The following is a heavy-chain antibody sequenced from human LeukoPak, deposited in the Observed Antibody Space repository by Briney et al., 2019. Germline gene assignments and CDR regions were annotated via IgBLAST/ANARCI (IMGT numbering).Heavy chain of an antibody. CDR3: VIWGDYDVLTGYYVPDY. J-gene: IGHJ4*02. Sequence: GGSLRLSCVASGFTFSNYAMSWVRQAPGKGREWVSAITGSGTSTYYADSLKARFTISRDNSKNTVFLQMNRLRHEDTAIYYCVIWGDYDVLTGYYVPDYWGQGTLVTVSS. CDR1: GFTFSNYA. D-gene: IGHD3-9*01. V-gene: IGHV3-23*01. CDR2: ITGSGTST.